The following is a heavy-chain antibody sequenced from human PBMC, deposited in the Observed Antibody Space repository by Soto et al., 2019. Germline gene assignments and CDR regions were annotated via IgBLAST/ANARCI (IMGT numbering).Heavy chain of an antibody. D-gene: IGHD7-27*01. CDR2: IIPIFGTA. CDR3: ARAPINPKWGVTMFDY. V-gene: IGHV1-69*06. Sequence: QVELVQSGAEVKKPGSSVKVSCQASEDTFRNYAISWVRQAPGQGLEWMGGIIPIFGTANYAQKFQGRVTITADTSANTVYLELSSLRSEDTAVYYCARAPINPKWGVTMFDYWGQGTLVTVSS. J-gene: IGHJ4*02. CDR1: EDTFRNYA.